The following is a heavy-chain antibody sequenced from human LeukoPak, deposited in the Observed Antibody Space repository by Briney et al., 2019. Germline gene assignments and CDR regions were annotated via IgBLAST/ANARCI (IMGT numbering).Heavy chain of an antibody. J-gene: IGHJ4*02. D-gene: IGHD3-10*01. V-gene: IGHV3-30*02. Sequence: GGSLRLSCAASGFTFSSYGMHWVRQAPGKGLEWVAFIRYDGSNKHYADSVRGRFTISRDNSKNTLYLQMNSLRAEDTAVYYCAKDAPGALDYWGQGTLVTVSS. CDR3: AKDAPGALDY. CDR2: IRYDGSNK. CDR1: GFTFSSYG.